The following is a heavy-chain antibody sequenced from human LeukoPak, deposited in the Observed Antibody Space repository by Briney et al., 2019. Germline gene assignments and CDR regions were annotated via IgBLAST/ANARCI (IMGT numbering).Heavy chain of an antibody. V-gene: IGHV6-1*01. CDR3: ARGAAAAEA. Sequence: SQTLALTYAICGDSDSSNSAAGNWIPQSPARGLEWLGRTYYRSKWYNDYAVSVKIRITITPDTSKNQFSLRLNSVTPEDTAVYYCARGAAAAEAWGQGTLVTVSS. CDR2: TYYRSKWYN. D-gene: IGHD6-13*01. J-gene: IGHJ5*02. CDR1: GDSDSSNSAA.